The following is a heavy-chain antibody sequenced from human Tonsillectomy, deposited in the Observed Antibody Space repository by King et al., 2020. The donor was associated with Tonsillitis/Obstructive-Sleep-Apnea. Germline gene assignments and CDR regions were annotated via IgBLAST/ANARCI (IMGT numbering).Heavy chain of an antibody. CDR3: ARQVITIFGVVIDY. V-gene: IGHV4-59*08. D-gene: IGHD3-3*01. J-gene: IGHJ4*02. Sequence: VQLQESGPGLVKPSETLSLTCTVSGGPISSYYWSWIRQPPGKGLEWIGYIYYSGSTNYNPSLKSRVTISVDTSKNQFSLKLSSVTAADTAVYCCARQVITIFGVVIDYWGQGTLVTVSS. CDR1: GGPISSYY. CDR2: IYYSGST.